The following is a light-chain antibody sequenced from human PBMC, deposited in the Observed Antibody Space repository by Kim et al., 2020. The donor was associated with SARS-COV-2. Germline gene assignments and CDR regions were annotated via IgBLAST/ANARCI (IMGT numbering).Light chain of an antibody. V-gene: IGLV2-14*04. Sequence: GQSITISCTGTSSGVGGYNYVSWYQQHPGKAPKLMIYDVSKRPSGVSNRFAGSKSGNTASLTISGLQAEDEADYYCSSYTSSSTYVFETGTKVTVL. J-gene: IGLJ1*01. CDR2: DVS. CDR3: SSYTSSSTYV. CDR1: SSGVGGYNY.